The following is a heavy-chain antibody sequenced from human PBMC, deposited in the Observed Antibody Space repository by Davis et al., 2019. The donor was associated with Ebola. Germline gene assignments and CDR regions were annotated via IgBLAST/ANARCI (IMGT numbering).Heavy chain of an antibody. CDR2: ISGSGGST. J-gene: IGHJ4*02. CDR1: GFTFSSYA. D-gene: IGHD3-16*02. Sequence: GESLKISCAASGFTFSSYAMSWVRQAPGKGLEWVSAISGSGGSTYYADSVKGRFTISRDNSKNTLYLQMNSLRAEDTAVYYCAKIGVGYDYVWGSYPDWGQGTLVTVSS. V-gene: IGHV3-23*01. CDR3: AKIGVGYDYVWGSYPD.